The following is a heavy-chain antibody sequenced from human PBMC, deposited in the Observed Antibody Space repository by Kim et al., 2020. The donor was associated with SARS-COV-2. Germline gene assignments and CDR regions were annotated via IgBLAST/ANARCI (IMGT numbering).Heavy chain of an antibody. V-gene: IGHV1-18*01. Sequence: KLQGRVTMTTDTSTSTAYMELRSLRSDDTAVYYCARDGGLWFGELLRFDPWGQGTLVTVSS. D-gene: IGHD3-10*01. CDR3: ARDGGLWFGELLRFDP. J-gene: IGHJ5*02.